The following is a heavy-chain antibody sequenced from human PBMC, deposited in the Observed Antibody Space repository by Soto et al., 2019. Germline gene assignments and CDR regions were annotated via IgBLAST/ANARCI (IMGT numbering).Heavy chain of an antibody. J-gene: IGHJ6*02. Sequence: PGGSLILSCAASGFTFSSYAMHWVRQAPGKGLEWVAVISYDGSNKYYADSVKGRFTISRDNSKNTLYLQMNSLRAEDTAVYYCARDREPAGLRFLEWSIKYYYGMDVWGQGTTVTVSS. V-gene: IGHV3-30-3*01. CDR2: ISYDGSNK. CDR1: GFTFSSYA. D-gene: IGHD3-3*01. CDR3: ARDREPAGLRFLEWSIKYYYGMDV.